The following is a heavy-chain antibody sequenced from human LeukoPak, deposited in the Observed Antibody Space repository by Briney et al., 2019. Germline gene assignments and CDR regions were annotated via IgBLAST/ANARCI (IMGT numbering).Heavy chain of an antibody. J-gene: IGHJ4*02. CDR1: GFTFSSYA. Sequence: GGSLRLSCAASGFTFSSYAMSWVRQAPGKGLEWVSTISGGGGSTYYADSVKGRFTISRDNSKNTLYLQMNSLRAEDTAVYYCADAASTATHFDYWGQGTLVTVSS. CDR2: ISGGGGST. D-gene: IGHD2/OR15-2a*01. CDR3: ADAASTATHFDY. V-gene: IGHV3-23*01.